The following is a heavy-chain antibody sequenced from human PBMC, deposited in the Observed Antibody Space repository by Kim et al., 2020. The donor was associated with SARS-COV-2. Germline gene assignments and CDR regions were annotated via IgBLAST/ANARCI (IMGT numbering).Heavy chain of an antibody. V-gene: IGHV3-21*01. J-gene: IGHJ6*02. CDR3: SRTLRYFAANYYYYCMDV. CDR2: ISSSSSYI. CDR1: GFTFSSYS. Sequence: GGSLRLSCAASGFTFSSYSMNWVRQAPGKGLEWVSSISSSSSYIYYADSVKGRFTISRDNAKNSLYLQMNSLRAEDTAVDYCSRTLRYFAANYYYYCMDVWGQGATVTVSS. D-gene: IGHD3-9*01.